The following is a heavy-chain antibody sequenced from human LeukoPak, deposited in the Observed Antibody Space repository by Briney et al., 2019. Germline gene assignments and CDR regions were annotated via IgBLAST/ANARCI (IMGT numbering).Heavy chain of an antibody. CDR2: INWNGGNT. V-gene: IGHV3-20*04. J-gene: IGHJ4*02. CDR1: GFTFEDYG. D-gene: IGHD2-2*01. CDR3: ARVHRGSQSAMYY. Sequence: GGSLRLSCAASGFTFEDYGMSWVRQPPGKGLEWVSGINWNGGNTGYADSVRGRFTISRDNAKNSLFLQMNSLKAGDTALYYCARVHRGSQSAMYYWGQGTRVTVSS.